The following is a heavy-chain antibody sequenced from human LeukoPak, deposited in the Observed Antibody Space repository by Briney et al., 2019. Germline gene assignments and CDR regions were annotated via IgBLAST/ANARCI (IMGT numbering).Heavy chain of an antibody. CDR2: FDPEDGET. V-gene: IGHV1-24*01. CDR3: ATALPYYYDSSGSKLGDY. D-gene: IGHD3-22*01. J-gene: IGHJ4*02. Sequence: ASVKVSCKVSGYTLTKLSMHWVRQAPGKGLEWMGGFDPEDGETIYAQKFQGRVTMTEDTSTDTAYMELSSLRSEDTAVYYCATALPYYYDSSGSKLGDYWGQGTLVTVSS. CDR1: GYTLTKLS.